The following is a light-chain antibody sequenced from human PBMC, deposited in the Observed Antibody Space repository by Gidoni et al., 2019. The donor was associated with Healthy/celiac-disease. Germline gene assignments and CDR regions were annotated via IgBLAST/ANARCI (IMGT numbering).Light chain of an antibody. V-gene: IGKV3-20*01. CDR2: GAS. Sequence: QSVSSSYLAWYQQKPGQAPRLLIYGASSRATGIPDRFSGSGSGTDFTLTISRLEPEDFAVYYCQQYGSSLFTFGPGTKVDIK. J-gene: IGKJ3*01. CDR3: QQYGSSLFT. CDR1: QSVSSSY.